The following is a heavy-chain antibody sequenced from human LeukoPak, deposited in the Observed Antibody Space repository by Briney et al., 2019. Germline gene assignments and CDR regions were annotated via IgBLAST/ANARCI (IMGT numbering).Heavy chain of an antibody. Sequence: PGGSLRLSCAASGFTFSSYSMNWVRQAPGKGLEWVSSISSSSSYIYYADSVKGRFTISRDNSKNTLYLQMNSLRAEDTAVYYCAKDRLWFGELSSKFDYWGQGTLVTVSS. D-gene: IGHD3-10*01. CDR2: ISSSSSYI. CDR3: AKDRLWFGELSSKFDY. J-gene: IGHJ4*02. V-gene: IGHV3-21*01. CDR1: GFTFSSYS.